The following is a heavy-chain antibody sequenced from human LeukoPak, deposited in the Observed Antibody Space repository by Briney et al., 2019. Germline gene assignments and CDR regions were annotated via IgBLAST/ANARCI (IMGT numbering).Heavy chain of an antibody. CDR3: ARRGGKNYGDYVVYDKYMDV. J-gene: IGHJ6*03. CDR2: ISAYNGDT. Sequence: ASVTVSCKASGYTYTSYGISWVRQAPGQGLEWMGWISAYNGDTHYAQKFQGRVTMTTETSTSTAYMELRSLRSDDTAVYYCARRGGKNYGDYVVYDKYMDVWGTGTTVTVSS. CDR1: GYTYTSYG. D-gene: IGHD4-17*01. V-gene: IGHV1-18*01.